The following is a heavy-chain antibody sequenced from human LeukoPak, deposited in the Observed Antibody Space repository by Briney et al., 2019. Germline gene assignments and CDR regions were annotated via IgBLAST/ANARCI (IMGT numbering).Heavy chain of an antibody. CDR3: ARGAKDDSSGYHYRTWYFDL. V-gene: IGHV4-59*01. CDR1: GGSISSYY. D-gene: IGHD3-22*01. J-gene: IGHJ2*01. Sequence: PAETLSLTCTVSGGSISSYYGRWIRQPPGKGREWVGYMYYSGSTNYSPCLKRRVTISVDTSKTQFSLQLSSVTAADTAVYYCARGAKDDSSGYHYRTWYFDLWGRGTLVTVSS. CDR2: MYYSGST.